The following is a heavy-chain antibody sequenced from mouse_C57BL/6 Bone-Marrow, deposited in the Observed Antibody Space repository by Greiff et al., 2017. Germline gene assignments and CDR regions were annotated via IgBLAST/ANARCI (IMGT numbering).Heavy chain of an antibody. CDR3: ASEYYGFDY. CDR2: ILPGSGST. V-gene: IGHV1-9*01. Sequence: VQLQQSGAELMRPGASVKLSCKATGYTFTGYWIEWVKQRPGHGLEWIGEILPGSGSTNYNEKFKGKATFTADKSSNTAYMQRSSLTTEDSAIYYCASEYYGFDYWGQGTLVTVSA. CDR1: GYTFTGYW. J-gene: IGHJ3*01. D-gene: IGHD1-1*01.